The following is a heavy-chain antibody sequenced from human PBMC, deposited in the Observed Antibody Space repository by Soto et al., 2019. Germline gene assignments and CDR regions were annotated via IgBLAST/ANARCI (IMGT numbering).Heavy chain of an antibody. J-gene: IGHJ3*02. CDR3: AVTPRYCSGGSCYPAHALDI. D-gene: IGHD2-15*01. CDR1: GGSISSYS. Sequence: SETLSLTCTVSGGSISSYSWSWIRQPPGKGLEWIGYMFYSGSIEYNPSLKSRVTISVDTSKSQFSLNLSSVTAADTAVYYCAVTPRYCSGGSCYPAHALDIWGRGRMVTVSS. CDR2: MFYSGSI. V-gene: IGHV4-59*01.